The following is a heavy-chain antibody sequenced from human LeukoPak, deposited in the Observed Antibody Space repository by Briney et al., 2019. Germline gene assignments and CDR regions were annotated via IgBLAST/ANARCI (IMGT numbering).Heavy chain of an antibody. CDR2: IIPIFGTA. CDR3: AREGENTVTTFFDY. CDR1: GGTFSSYA. V-gene: IGHV1-69*01. D-gene: IGHD4-17*01. J-gene: IGHJ4*02. Sequence: SGKVSCKASGGTFSSYAISWVRQAPGQGLEWMGGIIPIFGTANYAQKFQGRVTITADESTSTAYMELSSLRSEDTAVYYCAREGENTVTTFFDYWGQGTLVTVSS.